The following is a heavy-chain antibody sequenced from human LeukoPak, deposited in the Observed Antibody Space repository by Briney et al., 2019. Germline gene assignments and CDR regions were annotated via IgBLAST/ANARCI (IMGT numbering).Heavy chain of an antibody. CDR3: AKDDGELLWFGEPKMGAFDI. D-gene: IGHD3-10*01. J-gene: IGHJ3*02. CDR2: ISGSGGST. V-gene: IGHV3-23*01. CDR1: GFTFSSYA. Sequence: GGSLRLSCAASGFTFSSYAMSWVRQAPGKGLEWVSAISGSGGSTYYADSVKGRFTISRDNSKNTLYLQMNSLRAEDTAVYYCAKDDGELLWFGEPKMGAFDIWGQGTMVTVSS.